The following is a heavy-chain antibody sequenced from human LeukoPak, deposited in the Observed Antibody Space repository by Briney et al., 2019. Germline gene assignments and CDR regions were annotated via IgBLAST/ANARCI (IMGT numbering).Heavy chain of an antibody. Sequence: GGSLRPSCAASVFTFSNYGMHWVRQAPGKGLEWVAVMFDDGSRDEYADSVKGRFTISRDDSKNTVVMHMNSLRGQDTAVYYCARDFKSGYFDSWGQGTLVTVSS. V-gene: IGHV3-33*01. J-gene: IGHJ4*02. D-gene: IGHD3-3*01. CDR1: VFTFSNYG. CDR2: MFDDGSRD. CDR3: ARDFKSGYFDS.